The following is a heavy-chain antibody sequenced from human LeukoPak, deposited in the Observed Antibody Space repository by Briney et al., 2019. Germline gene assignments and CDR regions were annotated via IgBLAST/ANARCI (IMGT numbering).Heavy chain of an antibody. CDR3: ASGLDGSGSSVDY. Sequence: GASVKVSCKASGYTFTSYDSNWVRQATGQGLEWMGWMNPNSGNTGYAQKFQGRVTMTRNTSISTAYMELSSLRSEDTAVYYCASGLDGSGSSVDYWGQGTLVTVSS. CDR1: GYTFTSYD. D-gene: IGHD3-10*01. V-gene: IGHV1-8*01. J-gene: IGHJ4*02. CDR2: MNPNSGNT.